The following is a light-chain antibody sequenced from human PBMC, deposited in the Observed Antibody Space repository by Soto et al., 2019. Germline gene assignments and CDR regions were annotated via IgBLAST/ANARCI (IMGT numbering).Light chain of an antibody. Sequence: QSALTQPASVSGSPGQSITISCTGTSSDVGGYNYVSWYQQHPGKAPKLIIYDVSNRPSGVSNRFSGSKSGNTASLTISGLQDEDEGDYYCSSYTSSSTRVVFGGGTKLTVL. V-gene: IGLV2-14*03. J-gene: IGLJ2*01. CDR3: SSYTSSSTRVV. CDR2: DVS. CDR1: SSDVGGYNY.